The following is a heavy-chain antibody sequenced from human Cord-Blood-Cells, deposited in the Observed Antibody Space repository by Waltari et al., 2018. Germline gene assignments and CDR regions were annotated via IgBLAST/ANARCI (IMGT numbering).Heavy chain of an antibody. CDR2: LHPILGIA. V-gene: IGHV1-69*09. Sequence: QVQLVQSGAEVKKPGSSVKVSCKASGGTFSSYAISWVRQAPGQGLEWMGRLHPILGIANDAQKFQGRVTITADKSTSTAYMELSSLRSEDTAVYYCAGSSIAGAAFDIWGQGTMVTVSS. CDR1: GGTFSSYA. D-gene: IGHD2-15*01. J-gene: IGHJ3*02. CDR3: AGSSIAGAAFDI.